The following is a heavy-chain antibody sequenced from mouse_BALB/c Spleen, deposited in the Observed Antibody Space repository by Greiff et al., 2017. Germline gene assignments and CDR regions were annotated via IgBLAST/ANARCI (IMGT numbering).Heavy chain of an antibody. CDR1: GYTFTSYW. D-gene: IGHD2-4*01. Sequence: QVQLKQSGPELVKPGASVKLSCKTSGYTFTSYWIQWVKQRPGQGLGWIGEIFPGTGTTYYNEKFKGKATLTIDTSSSTAYMQLSSLTSEDSAVYFCARGATMITRVFAYWGQGTLVTVSA. CDR3: ARGATMITRVFAY. J-gene: IGHJ3*01. CDR2: IFPGTGTT. V-gene: IGHV1S132*01.